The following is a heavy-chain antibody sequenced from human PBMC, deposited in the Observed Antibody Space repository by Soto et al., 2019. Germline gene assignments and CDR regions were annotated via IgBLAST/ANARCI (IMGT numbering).Heavy chain of an antibody. CDR2: IKEDGSEK. V-gene: IGHV3-7*01. J-gene: IGHJ4*02. CDR3: AKNKVSFDY. CDR1: GFTFRTYW. D-gene: IGHD6-6*01. Sequence: GGSLRLSCAVSGFTFRTYWMSWVRQAPGKGLEWVASIKEDGSEKYYVDSVKGRFTISRDNAESSLYLQMNSLRAEDTAVYYCAKNKVSFDYWGQGTLVTVSS.